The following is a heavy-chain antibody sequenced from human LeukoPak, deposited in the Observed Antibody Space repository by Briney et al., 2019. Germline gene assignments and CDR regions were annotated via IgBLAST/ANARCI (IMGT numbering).Heavy chain of an antibody. Sequence: GGSLRLSCSASGFIFSSYAMHWVRQAPGRGLEYVSLISSHGGSTYLADSVKGRFIVSRDNSKNTLYLQMSSLRAEDTAVYYCVRDKYDISDYYSRPFDSWGQGTLVTVS. CDR2: ISSHGGST. D-gene: IGHD3-22*01. CDR3: VRDKYDISDYYSRPFDS. V-gene: IGHV3-64D*06. J-gene: IGHJ4*02. CDR1: GFIFSSYA.